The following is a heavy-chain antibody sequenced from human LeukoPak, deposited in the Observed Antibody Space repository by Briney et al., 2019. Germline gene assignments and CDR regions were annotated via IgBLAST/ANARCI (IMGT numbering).Heavy chain of an antibody. V-gene: IGHV3-74*03. CDR2: ITSDGTST. D-gene: IGHD6-19*01. J-gene: IGHJ4*02. CDR3: TKGAWYSDY. CDR1: EFSFSITW. Sequence: GGSLRLSCAASEFSFSITWMHWGRHPPGQGVVWVARITSDGTSTSYAESVKGRFTISRDNAKNTLYLQMSSLSSEDTALYYCTKGAWYSDYWGQGTLVTVSS.